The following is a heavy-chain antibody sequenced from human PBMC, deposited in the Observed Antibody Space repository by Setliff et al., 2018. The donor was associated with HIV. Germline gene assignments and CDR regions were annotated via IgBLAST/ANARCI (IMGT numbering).Heavy chain of an antibody. J-gene: IGHJ3*01. D-gene: IGHD3-16*01. CDR3: ARDDGGYNYEEAFDL. Sequence: ASVKVSCKASGYTFTGYYMHWVRQAPGQGLEWMGWINPNSGGTNYAQKFQGRVTMTRDTSISTAYMELSRLRSDDTAVYYCARDDGGYNYEEAFDLWGQGTMVTVSS. V-gene: IGHV1-2*02. CDR2: INPNSGGT. CDR1: GYTFTGYY.